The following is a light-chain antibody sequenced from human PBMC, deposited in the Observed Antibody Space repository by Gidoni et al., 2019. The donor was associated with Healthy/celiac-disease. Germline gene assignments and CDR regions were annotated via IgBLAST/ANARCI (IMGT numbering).Light chain of an antibody. V-gene: IGLV2-18*02. CDR1: SSDVGSYNR. CDR3: SSYTSSSTVV. J-gene: IGLJ2*01. CDR2: DVS. Sequence: QSALTQPHSVSGPPGQSVTISCTGTSSDVGSYNRVSWYQQPPGTAPKLMIYDVSNRPSGVPDRFSGSKSGNTASLTISGLQAEDEADYYCSSYTSSSTVVFGGGTKLTVL.